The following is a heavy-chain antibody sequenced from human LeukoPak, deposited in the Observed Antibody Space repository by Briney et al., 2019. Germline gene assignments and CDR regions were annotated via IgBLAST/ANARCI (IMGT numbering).Heavy chain of an antibody. J-gene: IGHJ4*02. CDR1: GFTFDDYA. CDR2: ISWNSGSI. Sequence: GGSLRLSCAASGFTFDDYAMHWVRQAPGKGLEWVSGISWNSGSIGYADSVKGRFTIFRDNAKNSLYLQMNSLRAEDTALYYCAKSTGTAMVTAYFDYWGQGTLVTVSS. V-gene: IGHV3-9*01. CDR3: AKSTGTAMVTAYFDY. D-gene: IGHD5-18*01.